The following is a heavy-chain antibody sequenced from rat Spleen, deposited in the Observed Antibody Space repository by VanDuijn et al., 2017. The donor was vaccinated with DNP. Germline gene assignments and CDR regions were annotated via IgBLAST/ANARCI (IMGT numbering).Heavy chain of an antibody. CDR3: ASGFGWFAY. J-gene: IGHJ3*01. CDR1: GFTFSNYD. V-gene: IGHV5S13*01. CDR2: ISPSVGST. D-gene: IGHD4-1*01. Sequence: EVQLVESGGGLVQPGRSLKLSCAASGFTFSNYDMSWVRQAPTKGLEWVASISPSVGSTYYPDSVKGRFTISRDPAHNTLYLRLNSLRSEYTAIYSCASGFGWFAYWGQGTLVTVSS.